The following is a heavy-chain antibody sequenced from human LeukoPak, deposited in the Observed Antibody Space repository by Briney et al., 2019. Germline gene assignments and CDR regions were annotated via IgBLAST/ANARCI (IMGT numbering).Heavy chain of an antibody. Sequence: PSQTLSLTCTVSGGSISSGGYYWSWIRQHPGKGLEWIGYIHYSGSTYYHPSLKSRVTISVDTSKNQFSLKLSSVTAADPAVYYCARDRADYPRMVWFDPWGQGTLVTVSS. V-gene: IGHV4-31*03. J-gene: IGHJ5*02. CDR2: IHYSGST. CDR1: GGSISSGGYY. D-gene: IGHD4-11*01. CDR3: ARDRADYPRMVWFDP.